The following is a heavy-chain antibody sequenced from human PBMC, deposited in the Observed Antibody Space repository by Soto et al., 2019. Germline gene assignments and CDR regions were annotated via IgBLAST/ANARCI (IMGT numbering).Heavy chain of an antibody. CDR3: ARGDFSGKNYYYYYMDV. D-gene: IGHD3-10*01. CDR2: INSDGSST. Sequence: GGSLRLSCAASGFTFSSYWMHWVRQAQGKGLVWVSRINSDGSSTSYADSVKGRFTISRDNAKNTLYLQMNSLRAEDTAVYYCARGDFSGKNYYYYYMDVWGKGTTVTVSS. CDR1: GFTFSSYW. V-gene: IGHV3-74*01. J-gene: IGHJ6*03.